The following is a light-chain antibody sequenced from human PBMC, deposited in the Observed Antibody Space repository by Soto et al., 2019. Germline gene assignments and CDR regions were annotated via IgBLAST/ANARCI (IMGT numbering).Light chain of an antibody. V-gene: IGLV1-40*01. CDR3: QSYDSSLRGGV. J-gene: IGLJ3*02. Sequence: QSVLTQPPSVSGAPGQRVTISCTGSSSNIGAGYDVHWYQQLPGTAPKLLIYGNSNRPSGVPDRFSGSKSGTSASLAITGLQAEDEADYYCQSYDSSLRGGVFGGGTKVTGL. CDR2: GNS. CDR1: SSNIGAGYD.